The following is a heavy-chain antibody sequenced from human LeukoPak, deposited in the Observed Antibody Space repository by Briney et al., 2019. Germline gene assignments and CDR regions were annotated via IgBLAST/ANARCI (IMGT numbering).Heavy chain of an antibody. V-gene: IGHV1-8*01. CDR3: ARGGRGYYYDSSGYPRPRGTIDY. Sequence: ASVKVSCKASGYTFTSYDINWVRQATGQGLEWMGWMNPNSGNTGYAQKFQGRVTMTRNTSISTAYMELSSLGSEDTAVYYCARGGRGYYYDSSGYPRPRGTIDYWGQGTLVTVSS. J-gene: IGHJ4*02. D-gene: IGHD3-22*01. CDR1: GYTFTSYD. CDR2: MNPNSGNT.